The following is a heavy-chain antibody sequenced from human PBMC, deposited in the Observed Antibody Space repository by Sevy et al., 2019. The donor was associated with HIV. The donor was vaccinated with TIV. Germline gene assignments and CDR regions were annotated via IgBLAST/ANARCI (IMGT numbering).Heavy chain of an antibody. CDR2: IYYSGST. D-gene: IGHD6-13*01. Sequence: SETLSLTCTVSGGSFNNYYWSWIRQPPGKGLQWIGYIYYSGSTNYNPSLKSRVTMSLDTSTNQFSLKLSSVTAADTAIYYCARESIATVGDFDYWGQGTLVTVSS. CDR1: GGSFNNYY. CDR3: ARESIATVGDFDY. J-gene: IGHJ4*02. V-gene: IGHV4-59*01.